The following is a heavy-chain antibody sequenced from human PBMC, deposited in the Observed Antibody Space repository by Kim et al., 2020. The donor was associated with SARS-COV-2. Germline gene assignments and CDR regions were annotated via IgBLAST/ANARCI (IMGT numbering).Heavy chain of an antibody. CDR1: GFTFSDHY. CDR2: TRNKANSYTT. CDR3: VRWATGGSGWYAREYGMDV. Sequence: GGSLRLSCAASGFTFSDHYMDWVRQAPGKGLEWVGRTRNKANSYTTEYAASVKGRFTISRDDSKNSLYLQMNSLKTEDTAVYYCVRWATGGSGWYAREYGMDVWGQGTTVTVSS. J-gene: IGHJ6*02. V-gene: IGHV3-72*01. D-gene: IGHD6-19*01.